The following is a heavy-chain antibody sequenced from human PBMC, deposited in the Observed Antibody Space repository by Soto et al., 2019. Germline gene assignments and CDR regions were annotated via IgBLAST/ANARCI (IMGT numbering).Heavy chain of an antibody. CDR2: INPNSGGT. CDR3: ARGELSCDFWSGYCNYYGMDV. D-gene: IGHD3-3*01. CDR1: GYTFTGYY. V-gene: IGHV1-2*02. J-gene: IGHJ6*02. Sequence: ASVKVSCKASGYTFTGYYMHWVRQAPGQGLEWMGWINPNSGGTNYAQKFQGRVTMTRDTSISTAYMELSRLRSDDTAVHYCARGELSCDFWSGYCNYYGMDVWGQGTTVTVSS.